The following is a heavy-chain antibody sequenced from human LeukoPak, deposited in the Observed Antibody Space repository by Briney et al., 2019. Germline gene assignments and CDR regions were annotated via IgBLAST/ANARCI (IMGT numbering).Heavy chain of an antibody. CDR3: ARVVVHGYGDYYLHF. V-gene: IGHV3-23*01. J-gene: IGHJ4*02. CDR2: IYRGGST. Sequence: PGGTLRLSCAASGFTFSTYAMSWVRQAPGKGLECISDIYRGGSTDYADSVKGRLTISRGNSKNTLYLQMDSLRAEDPAVYYCARVVVHGYGDYYLHFWGEGPLLRVS. D-gene: IGHD4-17*01. CDR1: GFTFSTYA.